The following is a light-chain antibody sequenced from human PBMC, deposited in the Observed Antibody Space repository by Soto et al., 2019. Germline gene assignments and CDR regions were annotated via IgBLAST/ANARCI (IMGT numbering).Light chain of an antibody. CDR3: QQYNSRT. CDR1: QSISSW. Sequence: DIQMTQSPSTLSASVGDRVAITCLASQSISSWLAWYQQKPGKAPKLLIYDASSLESGVPSRFSGSGSGTEFTLTISSLQPDDFASYHCQQYNSRTFGQGTKGDIK. V-gene: IGKV1-5*01. J-gene: IGKJ1*01. CDR2: DAS.